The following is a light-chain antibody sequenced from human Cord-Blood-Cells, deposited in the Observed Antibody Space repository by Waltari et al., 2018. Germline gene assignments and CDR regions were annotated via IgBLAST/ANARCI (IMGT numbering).Light chain of an antibody. CDR2: AGS. CDR3: CSYAGSSTLV. CDR1: SSDVESYNL. Sequence: QSALTQPASVSGSPGKSITISCTGTSSDVESYNLICWYQQHPGKAPKLMIYAGSKRPSGVSNRFSGSKSGNTASLTISGLQAEDEADYYCCSYAGSSTLVFGGGTKLTVL. V-gene: IGLV2-23*01. J-gene: IGLJ3*02.